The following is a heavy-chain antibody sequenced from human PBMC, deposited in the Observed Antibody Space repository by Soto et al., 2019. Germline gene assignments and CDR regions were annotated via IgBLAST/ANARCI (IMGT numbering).Heavy chain of an antibody. J-gene: IGHJ4*02. CDR3: AKDGAQSVRGVITPDGYTALHYFDY. D-gene: IGHD3-10*01. V-gene: IGHV3-23*01. Sequence: EVQLLESGGGLVQPGGSLRLSCAASGFTFSSYAMSWVRQAPGKGLEWVSAISGSGGSTYYADSVKGRFTISRDNSKNTLYLQMNSLRAEDTAVYYCAKDGAQSVRGVITPDGYTALHYFDYWGQGTLVTVSS. CDR2: ISGSGGST. CDR1: GFTFSSYA.